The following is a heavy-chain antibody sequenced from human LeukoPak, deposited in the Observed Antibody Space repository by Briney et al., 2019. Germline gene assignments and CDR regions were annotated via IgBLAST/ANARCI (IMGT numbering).Heavy chain of an antibody. V-gene: IGHV4-31*03. CDR3: ARDGAAAAGSYFQH. D-gene: IGHD6-13*01. Sequence: PLQTLSLTCTVSGGSISSGGYYWSWIRQHPGKGLEWIGYIYYSGSTYYNPSLKSRVTISVDTSKNQFSLKLSSVTAADTAVYYCARDGAAAAGSYFQHWGQGTLVTVSS. CDR1: GGSISSGGYY. J-gene: IGHJ1*01. CDR2: IYYSGST.